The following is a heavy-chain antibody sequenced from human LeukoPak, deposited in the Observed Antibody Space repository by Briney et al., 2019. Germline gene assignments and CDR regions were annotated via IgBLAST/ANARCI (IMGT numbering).Heavy chain of an antibody. J-gene: IGHJ5*02. D-gene: IGHD2-2*01. CDR2: INPNSGGT. CDR3: ARAYIVVVPAALSRLAVGNWFDP. CDR1: GYTFTAYY. Sequence: ASVKVSCKASGYTFTAYYMHWVRQAPGQGLEWMGWINPNSGGTNYAQKFQGRVTMTRDTSISTAYMELSRLRSDDTAVYYCARAYIVVVPAALSRLAVGNWFDPWGQGTLVTVSS. V-gene: IGHV1-2*02.